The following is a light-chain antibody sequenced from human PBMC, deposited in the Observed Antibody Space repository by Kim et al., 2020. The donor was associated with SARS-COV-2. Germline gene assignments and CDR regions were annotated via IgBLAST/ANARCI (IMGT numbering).Light chain of an antibody. CDR2: GAS. CDR1: QSVSSN. CDR3: QQYNNWPPGIT. Sequence: VSPGERATLSCRASQSVSSNLAWYQQKPGQAPRLLIYGASTRATGIPARFSGSGYGTEFTLTISSLQSEDFAVYYCQQYNNWPPGITFGGGTKV. V-gene: IGKV3-15*01. J-gene: IGKJ4*01.